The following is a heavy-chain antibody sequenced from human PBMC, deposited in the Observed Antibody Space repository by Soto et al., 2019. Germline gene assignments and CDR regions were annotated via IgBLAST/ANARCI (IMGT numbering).Heavy chain of an antibody. Sequence: QVQLQESGPGLVKPSQTLSLTCTVSGGSISSGGYYWSWIRQHPGKGLEWIGYIYYSGRTYYNPSLKSRVTISVDTSKNQFSLKLSSVTAADTAVYYCASADCISTSCYVPYYYYGMDVWGQGTTVTVSS. CDR2: IYYSGRT. CDR3: ASADCISTSCYVPYYYYGMDV. J-gene: IGHJ6*02. CDR1: GGSISSGGYY. V-gene: IGHV4-31*03. D-gene: IGHD2-2*01.